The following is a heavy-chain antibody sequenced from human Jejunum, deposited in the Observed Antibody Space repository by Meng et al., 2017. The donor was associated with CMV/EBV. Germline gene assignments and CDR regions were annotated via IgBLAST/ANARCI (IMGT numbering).Heavy chain of an antibody. CDR2: IYSSGST. CDR3: ARVLNSGTFYKFDY. D-gene: IGHD2/OR15-2a*01. Sequence: VSGGSINRYSWSWIRPPPGKGLEWIGSIYSSGSTNYNPSLKSRVTISVDTSKNQFSLKLSSVTAADTAVYYCARVLNSGTFYKFDYWGQGTLVTVSS. J-gene: IGHJ4*02. V-gene: IGHV4-59*01. CDR1: GGSINRYS.